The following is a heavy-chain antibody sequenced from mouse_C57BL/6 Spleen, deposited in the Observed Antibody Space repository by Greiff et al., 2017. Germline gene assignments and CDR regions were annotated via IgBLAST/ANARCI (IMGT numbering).Heavy chain of an antibody. V-gene: IGHV2-9-1*01. CDR2: IWTGGGT. J-gene: IGHJ2*01. CDR1: GFSLTSYA. CDR3: ARILDYYGSSYGLDY. Sequence: QVQLQQSGPGLVAPSQSLSITCTVSGFSLTSYAISWVRQPPGKGLEWLGVIWTGGGTNYNSALKSRLSISKDNSKSQVFLKMNSLQTDDTARYYWARILDYYGSSYGLDYWGQGTTLTVSS. D-gene: IGHD1-1*01.